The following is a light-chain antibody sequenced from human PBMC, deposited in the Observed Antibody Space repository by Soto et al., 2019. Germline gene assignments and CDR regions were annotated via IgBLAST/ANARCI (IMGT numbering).Light chain of an antibody. CDR1: QGISSS. Sequence: DIQMTQSPSSLSASVGDRVTITCRASQGISSSLAWYQQQPGRVPKLLIYGASTLQSGVPSRCSGSGSGTDFTLTISSLQPEDVATYYCQKYDNAPLTFGGGTKVEIK. CDR2: GAS. CDR3: QKYDNAPLT. V-gene: IGKV1-27*01. J-gene: IGKJ4*01.